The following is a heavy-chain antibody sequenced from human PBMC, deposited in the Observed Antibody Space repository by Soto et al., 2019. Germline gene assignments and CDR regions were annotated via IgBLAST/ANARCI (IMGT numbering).Heavy chain of an antibody. D-gene: IGHD2-15*01. CDR1: GFTFSSYG. CDR3: ARDGRRYCSGGSCYSGDY. J-gene: IGHJ4*02. Sequence: SGFTFSSYGMHWVRQAPGKGLEWVAVIWYDGSNKYYADSVKGRFTISRDNSKNTLYLQMNSLRAEDTAVYYCARDGRRYCSGGSCYSGDYWGQGTLVTVSS. V-gene: IGHV3-33*01. CDR2: IWYDGSNK.